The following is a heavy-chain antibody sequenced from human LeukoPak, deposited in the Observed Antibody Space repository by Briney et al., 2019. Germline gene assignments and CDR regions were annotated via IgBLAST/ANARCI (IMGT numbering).Heavy chain of an antibody. V-gene: IGHV1-2*06. CDR1: GYTFTGYY. CDR2: INPNSGGT. D-gene: IGHD6-13*01. Sequence: ASVKVSCKASGYTFTGYYMHWVRQAPGQGLEWMGRINPNSGGTNYAQNFQGRVTMTRDTSISTAYMELSSLRSDDTAVYYCARMSTSWYADYWGQGTLVTVSS. J-gene: IGHJ4*02. CDR3: ARMSTSWYADY.